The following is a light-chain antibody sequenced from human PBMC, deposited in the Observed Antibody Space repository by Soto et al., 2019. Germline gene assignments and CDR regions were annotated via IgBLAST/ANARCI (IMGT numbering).Light chain of an antibody. J-gene: IGKJ1*01. Sequence: EIVMTQSPATLSVSPGERATLSCRASQSINSNLAWYQQKPGQTPRLLIYGASTRATGIPARVSGSGSGTDFTLTISSLQSEDFAVYYCQQYNNWWTFGQGTKVEI. CDR1: QSINSN. CDR2: GAS. CDR3: QQYNNWWT. V-gene: IGKV3-15*01.